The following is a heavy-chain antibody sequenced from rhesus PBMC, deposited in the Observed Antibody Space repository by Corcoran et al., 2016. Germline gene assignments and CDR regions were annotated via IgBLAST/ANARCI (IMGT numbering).Heavy chain of an antibody. CDR2: IYGTSGST. CDR3: ARVKVGTTSFDY. V-gene: IGHV4-147*01. D-gene: IGHD1-44*01. J-gene: IGHJ4*01. Sequence: QVQLQESGPGLVKPSETLSLTCAVSGDSIRSNYWNWIRQPPGKGLEWIGRIYGTSGSTSYNPSLTSRVTISTDTSKNQFSLKLTSVTAADTAVYYCARVKVGTTSFDYWGQGVLVTVSS. CDR1: GDSIRSNY.